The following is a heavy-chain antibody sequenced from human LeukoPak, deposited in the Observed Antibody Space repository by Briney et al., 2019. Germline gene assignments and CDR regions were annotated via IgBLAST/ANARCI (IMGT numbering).Heavy chain of an antibody. J-gene: IGHJ4*02. CDR3: AFVDTAMVTKFDY. CDR1: GGTFSGYA. Sequence: ASVKVSCKASGGTFSGYAISWVRQAPGQGLEWMGGIIPIFGTANYAQKFQGRVTITTDESTSTAYMELRSLRSDDTAVHYCAFVDTAMVTKFDYWGQGTLVTVSS. V-gene: IGHV1-69*05. D-gene: IGHD5-18*01. CDR2: IIPIFGTA.